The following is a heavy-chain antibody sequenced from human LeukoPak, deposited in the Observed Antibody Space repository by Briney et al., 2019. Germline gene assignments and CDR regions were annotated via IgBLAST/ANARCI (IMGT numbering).Heavy chain of an antibody. D-gene: IGHD1-26*01. V-gene: IGHV3-21*01. CDR3: ARNGWVDY. J-gene: IGHJ4*02. CDR2: IGSISTYI. CDR1: GFTFSSYD. Sequence: TGGSLRLSCAASGFTFSSYDMNWVRQAPGKGLEWVSSIGSISTYIYYADSVKGRFTISRHNAKTSLYLQMNSLRAEDRAVYYCARNGWVDYWGQGTLVTVSS.